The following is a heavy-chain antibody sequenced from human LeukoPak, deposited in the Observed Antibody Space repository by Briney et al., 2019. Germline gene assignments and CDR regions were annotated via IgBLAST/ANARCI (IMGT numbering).Heavy chain of an antibody. D-gene: IGHD3-10*01. V-gene: IGHV3-23*01. CDR2: ISNSGGNT. CDR3: AKVPYSDYGAGRPPFMDV. Sequence: PGGSLRLSCAASGFTFSDYYMSWIRQAPGKGLEWVSTISNSGGNTYCADSVKGRFTLSRDNSKNTLYLQMNSLRDEDTAVYYCAKVPYSDYGAGRPPFMDVWGQGTTVAISS. J-gene: IGHJ6*02. CDR1: GFTFSDYY.